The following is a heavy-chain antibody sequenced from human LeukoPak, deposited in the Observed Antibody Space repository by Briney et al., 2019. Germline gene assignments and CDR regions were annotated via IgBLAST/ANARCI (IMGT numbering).Heavy chain of an antibody. CDR1: VWTFISYV. Sequence: SSVHVSLMCCVWTFISYVLSWVGQPPARGRAWVGGIIPIFCTANSAQKFQGRFTITTEESTSKTYMELSSLRSEDTAVYYCARDVRYYGSGSYDDYWGQGTLVTVSS. J-gene: IGHJ4*02. CDR2: IIPIFCTA. D-gene: IGHD3-10*01. V-gene: IGHV1-69*05. CDR3: ARDVRYYGSGSYDDY.